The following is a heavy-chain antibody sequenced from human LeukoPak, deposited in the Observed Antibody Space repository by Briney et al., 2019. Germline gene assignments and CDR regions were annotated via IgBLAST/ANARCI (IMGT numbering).Heavy chain of an antibody. Sequence: TGGSLRLSCAASGFTFSSYSMSWVRQAPGRGLEWVSYISSSSSTIYYAASVRGRFTISRENHNNSLYLQMNSLRADDTALYYCARDPRGWRSDFWGQGTLVTVSS. CDR3: ARDPRGWRSDF. J-gene: IGHJ4*02. V-gene: IGHV3-48*04. CDR2: ISSSSSTI. D-gene: IGHD3-3*01. CDR1: GFTFSSYS.